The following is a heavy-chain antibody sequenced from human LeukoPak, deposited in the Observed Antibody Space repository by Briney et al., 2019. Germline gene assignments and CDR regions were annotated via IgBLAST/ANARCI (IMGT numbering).Heavy chain of an antibody. Sequence: ASVKVSCKASGYIFTGYYMHWVRQAPGQGLEWMGWINPNSGGTNSAQKFQGRVTMTRDTSISTAYMELSRLRSDDTAVYYCASLMTTVTTDFDYWGQGTLVTVSS. CDR3: ASLMTTVTTDFDY. J-gene: IGHJ4*02. CDR2: INPNSGGT. CDR1: GYIFTGYY. D-gene: IGHD4-17*01. V-gene: IGHV1-2*02.